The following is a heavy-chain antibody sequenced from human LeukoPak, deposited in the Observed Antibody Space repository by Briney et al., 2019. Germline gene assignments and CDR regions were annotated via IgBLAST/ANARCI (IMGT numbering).Heavy chain of an antibody. V-gene: IGHV1-8*01. CDR2: MNPNSGNT. D-gene: IGHD3-22*01. Sequence: ASVTVSCKASGYTFTSYDINWVRQAPGQGLEWMGWMNPNSGNTGYAQQFQGRVTMNRNTPISTAYMELSSLRSEDTAVYYCARGVRYHRGSSGYYPFPYWGQGTLVTVSS. CDR1: GYTFTSYD. J-gene: IGHJ4*02. CDR3: ARGVRYHRGSSGYYPFPY.